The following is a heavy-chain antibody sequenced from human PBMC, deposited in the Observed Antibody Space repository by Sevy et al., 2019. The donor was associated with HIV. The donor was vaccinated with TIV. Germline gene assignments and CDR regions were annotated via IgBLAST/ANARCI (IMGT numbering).Heavy chain of an antibody. D-gene: IGHD2-15*01. CDR1: GYTFTSYR. CDR2: VSAHNGDT. J-gene: IGHJ4*02. V-gene: IGHV1-18*01. CDR3: ARAYCSGGSCYSLAY. Sequence: ASVKVSCKASGYTFTSYRIYWVRQAPGQGLEWMGWVSAHNGDTNYVQKVQGRVAMTTDTSTSTGYMELRSLTSDDTAVYYCARAYCSGGSCYSLAYWGQGSLFTVSS.